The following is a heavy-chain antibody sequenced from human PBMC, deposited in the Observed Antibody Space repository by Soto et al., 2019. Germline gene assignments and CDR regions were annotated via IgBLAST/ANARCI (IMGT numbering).Heavy chain of an antibody. CDR2: IIPILGIA. Sequence: QVQLVQSGAEVKKPGSSVKVSCKASGGTFSSYTISWVRQAPGQGLEWMGRIIPILGIANYAQKFQGRVTSTADKSTSTAYMELSSLRSEDTAVYYCATYDSSGYPRTFDIWGQGTMVTVSS. J-gene: IGHJ3*02. CDR3: ATYDSSGYPRTFDI. V-gene: IGHV1-69*02. D-gene: IGHD3-22*01. CDR1: GGTFSSYT.